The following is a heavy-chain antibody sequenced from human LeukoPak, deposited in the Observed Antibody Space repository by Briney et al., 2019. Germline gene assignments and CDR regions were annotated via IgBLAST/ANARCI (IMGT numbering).Heavy chain of an antibody. V-gene: IGHV1-2*02. Sequence: ASVKVSCKASGYTFTGYYMHWVRQAPGQGLEWMGWINPNSGGTNYAQKFQGRVTMTRDTSISTAYMELSRLRSDDTAVYYCARDFNYYGSGSYYNWFDPWGQGTLVTVSS. J-gene: IGHJ5*02. CDR1: GYTFTGYY. CDR3: ARDFNYYGSGSYYNWFDP. D-gene: IGHD3-10*01. CDR2: INPNSGGT.